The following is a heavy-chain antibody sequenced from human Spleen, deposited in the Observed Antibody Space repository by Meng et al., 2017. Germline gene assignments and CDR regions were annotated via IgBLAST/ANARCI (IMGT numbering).Heavy chain of an antibody. D-gene: IGHD6-13*01. CDR3: ARSEGYSSSWSNKGDAFDI. CDR2: IYYSGST. J-gene: IGHJ3*02. V-gene: IGHV4-59*01. Sequence: SETLSLTCTVSGGSISSYYWSWIRQPPGKGLEWIGYIYYSGSTNYNPSLKSRVTISVDTSKNQFSLKLSSVTAADTAVYYCARSEGYSSSWSNKGDAFDIWGQGTMVTVSS. CDR1: GGSISSYY.